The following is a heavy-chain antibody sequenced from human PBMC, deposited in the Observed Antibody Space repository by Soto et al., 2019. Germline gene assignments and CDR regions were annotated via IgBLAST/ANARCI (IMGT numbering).Heavy chain of an antibody. CDR2: INPNSGGT. Sequence: ASVKVSCKTSGYTFTNYYMHWVRQAPGQGLECMGWINPNSGGTMFAQKFQGRVTMTRDTSISTAYMELTSLSSDDTAVYYCTRGSNWNSNWFYTCGQGTLVTGSS. D-gene: IGHD1-1*01. V-gene: IGHV1-2*02. CDR1: GYTFTNYY. J-gene: IGHJ5*02. CDR3: TRGSNWNSNWFYT.